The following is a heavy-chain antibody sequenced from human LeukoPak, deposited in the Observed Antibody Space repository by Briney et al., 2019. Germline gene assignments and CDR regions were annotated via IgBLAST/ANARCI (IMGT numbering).Heavy chain of an antibody. V-gene: IGHV3-30*02. J-gene: IGHJ3*02. CDR3: AREWGAFDI. D-gene: IGHD3-16*01. CDR2: VRYDGGNT. CDR1: GFTLSTYA. Sequence: PGGSLRLSCAASGFTLSTYAIHWVRQAPGKGLEWVAFVRYDGGNTYYADSVKGRFTISRDNSKNTLYLQMNSLRTEDTAVCYCAREWGAFDIWGQGTRVTVSS.